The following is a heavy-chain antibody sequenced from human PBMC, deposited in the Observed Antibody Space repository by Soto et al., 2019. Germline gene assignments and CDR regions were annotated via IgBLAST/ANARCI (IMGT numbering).Heavy chain of an antibody. V-gene: IGHV1-18*01. CDR2: ISTYNGNT. Sequence: QVQLVQSGAEVKKPGTSVKVSCKASGYTFTSNGISWVRQAPGQGLEWMGWISTYNGNTNYAQKLQGRVTMTRDTSTSIADMELRDLRSDDTAVSDCARDGYGDSGYWGQGSLVTVSS. D-gene: IGHD4-17*01. CDR1: GYTFTSNG. J-gene: IGHJ4*02. CDR3: ARDGYGDSGY.